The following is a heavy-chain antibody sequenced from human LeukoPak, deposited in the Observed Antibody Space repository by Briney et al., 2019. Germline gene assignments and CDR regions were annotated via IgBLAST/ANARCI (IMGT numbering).Heavy chain of an antibody. CDR3: ASGPLEYSSSSAYYGMDV. J-gene: IGHJ6*02. D-gene: IGHD6-6*01. Sequence: GASVKVSFKASGGTFISYATSWVRQAPGQGLEWMGRIIPIFGIANYAQKFQGRVTITADKSTSTAYMELSSLRSEDTAVYYCASGPLEYSSSSAYYGMDVWGQGTTVTVSS. V-gene: IGHV1-69*17. CDR2: IIPIFGIA. CDR1: GGTFISYA.